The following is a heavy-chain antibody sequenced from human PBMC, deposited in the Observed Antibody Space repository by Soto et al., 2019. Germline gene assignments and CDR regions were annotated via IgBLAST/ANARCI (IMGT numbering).Heavy chain of an antibody. Sequence: QVQLVQSGAEVKMPGSSVRVSCKASGGSFSNYAISWVRQAPGQGLEWMGGIIPMFGIGNYAEKFLGRVTITADEPTSTSHLELSSLRYEDRAVYFCARAYRENSFYAIDVWGQGTKVTVSS. CDR3: ARAYRENSFYAIDV. CDR1: GGSFSNYA. J-gene: IGHJ6*01. V-gene: IGHV1-69*01. CDR2: IIPMFGIG. D-gene: IGHD1-26*01.